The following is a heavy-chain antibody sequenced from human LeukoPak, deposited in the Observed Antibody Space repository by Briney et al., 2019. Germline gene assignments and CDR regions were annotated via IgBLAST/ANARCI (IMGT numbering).Heavy chain of an antibody. CDR3: ARDGYSSGSINNWFDP. J-gene: IGHJ5*02. CDR2: INPNSGGT. V-gene: IGHV1-2*02. CDR1: GYTFTGYY. Sequence: ASVKVSCKASGYTFTGYYMHWVRQAPGQGLEWMGWINPNSGGTNYAQKFQGRVTMTRDTSISTAYMELSRLRSDDTAVYYCARDGYSSGSINNWFDPWGQGTLVTVSS. D-gene: IGHD6-25*01.